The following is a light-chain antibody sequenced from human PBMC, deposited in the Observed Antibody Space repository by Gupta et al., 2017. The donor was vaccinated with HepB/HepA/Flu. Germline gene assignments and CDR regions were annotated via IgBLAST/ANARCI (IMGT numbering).Light chain of an antibody. CDR1: QGISSY. CDR2: AAS. V-gene: IGKV1-8*01. CDR3: QQYYSYPLT. J-gene: IGKJ4*01. Sequence: AIRMTQSPSSFSASTGDRVTITCRASQGISSYLAWYQQKPGKAPKLLIYAASTLQSGVPSRFSGSGSGTDFTLTISCLQSEDFATYYCQQYYSYPLTFDGGTKVGIK.